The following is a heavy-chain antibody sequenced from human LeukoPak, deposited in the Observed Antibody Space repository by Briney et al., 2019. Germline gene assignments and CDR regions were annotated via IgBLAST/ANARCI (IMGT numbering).Heavy chain of an antibody. CDR1: GGSISSSSYY. V-gene: IGHV4-39*01. CDR2: IYYSGST. J-gene: IGHJ4*02. Sequence: SETLSLTCTVSGGSISSSSYYWGWIRQPPGKGLEWIGSIYYSGSTYYTPSLNSRVTISVDTSKTQFSLKLSSVTAADTAVYYCARSWFGELLFPFDYWGQGTLVTVSS. D-gene: IGHD3-10*01. CDR3: ARSWFGELLFPFDY.